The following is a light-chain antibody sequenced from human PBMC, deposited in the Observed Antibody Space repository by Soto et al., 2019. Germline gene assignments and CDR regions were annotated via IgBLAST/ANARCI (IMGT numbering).Light chain of an antibody. V-gene: IGKV3-20*01. J-gene: IGKJ5*01. CDR3: QQYGTSPT. CDR1: QSVISGY. Sequence: EIVLTQSPGTLSLSPGESATLSCGSSQSVISGYFAWYQQKPGQAPRLLIYAASSRATGIPDRFSGSGSGTDSTLTISRLEPEDFAVYYCQQYGTSPTCGQGTRREI. CDR2: AAS.